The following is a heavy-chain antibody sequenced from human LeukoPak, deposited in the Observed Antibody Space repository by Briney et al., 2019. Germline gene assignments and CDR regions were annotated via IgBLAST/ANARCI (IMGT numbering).Heavy chain of an antibody. CDR2: ISSSSSYI. CDR3: ARVLTGAAPFDC. V-gene: IGHV3-21*06. CDR1: GFIFSSYS. D-gene: IGHD7-27*01. Sequence: PGGSLRLSCAASGFIFSSYSMNWVRQAPGKGLEWVSSISSSSSYIYYADSVKGRFTISRDNAKNSLYLQMNSLRAEDTAVYYCARVLTGAAPFDCWGQGTLVTVST. J-gene: IGHJ4*02.